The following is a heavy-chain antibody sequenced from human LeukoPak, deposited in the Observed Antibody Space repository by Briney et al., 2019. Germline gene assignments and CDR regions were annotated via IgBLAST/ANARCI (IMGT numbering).Heavy chain of an antibody. CDR2: IYYSGST. CDR1: GGSISSSSYY. Sequence: SETLSLTCTVTGGSISSSSYYWGWIRQPPGKGLEWIGSIYYSGSTSYNPSLKSRVSISVDPSKTEFSLKLSSVTAADTAVYYCASQRGYSYGYKYNWFDPWGQGTLVTVSS. V-gene: IGHV4-39*01. J-gene: IGHJ5*02. D-gene: IGHD5-18*01. CDR3: ASQRGYSYGYKYNWFDP.